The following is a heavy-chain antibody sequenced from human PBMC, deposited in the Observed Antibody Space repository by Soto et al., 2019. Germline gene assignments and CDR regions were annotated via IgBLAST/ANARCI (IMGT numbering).Heavy chain of an antibody. Sequence: SETLSLTCTVSGGSISSSSYYWGWIRQPPGKGLEWIGSIYYSGSTYYNPSLKSRVTISVDTSKNQFSLKLSSVTAADTAVYNCARLTPFFDLWGRGTLVTVSS. V-gene: IGHV4-39*01. J-gene: IGHJ2*01. CDR1: GGSISSSSYY. CDR3: ARLTPFFDL. CDR2: IYYSGST.